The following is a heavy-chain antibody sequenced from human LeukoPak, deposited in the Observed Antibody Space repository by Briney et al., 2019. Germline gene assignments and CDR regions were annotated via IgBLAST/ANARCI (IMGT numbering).Heavy chain of an antibody. CDR1: GFTFSSYS. V-gene: IGHV3-48*01. D-gene: IGHD1-26*01. Sequence: GGALRLSCAASGFTFSSYSMNWVRQAPGKGLEWVSYISSSSSTIYYADSVKGRFTISRDNAKNSLYLQMNSLRAEDTAVYYCARSATHWSYWYDYWGQGTLVTVSS. CDR2: ISSSSSTI. CDR3: ARSATHWSYWYDY. J-gene: IGHJ4*02.